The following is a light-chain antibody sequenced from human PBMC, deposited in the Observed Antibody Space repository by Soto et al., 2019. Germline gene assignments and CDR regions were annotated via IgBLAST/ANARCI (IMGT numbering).Light chain of an antibody. CDR1: QTINIW. V-gene: IGKV1-5*03. Sequence: DIQMTQSPSTLSASVGDRVTITCRASQTINIWLAWYQQKSGKAPKLLISEASSLESGVPSRFSGSGSGTAFTLTINSLQPDDFATYYCHLYDSHSPMYAFGQGTKLEIK. CDR3: HLYDSHSPMYA. CDR2: EAS. J-gene: IGKJ2*01.